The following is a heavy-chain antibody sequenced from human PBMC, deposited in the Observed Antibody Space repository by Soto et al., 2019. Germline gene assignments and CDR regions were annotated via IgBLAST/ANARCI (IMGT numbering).Heavy chain of an antibody. Sequence: GGSLRLSCAASGFTFSSYSMNWVRQAPGKGLEWVSSISSSSSYIYYADSVKGRFTISRDNAKNSLYLQMNSLRAEDTAVYYCARDHYSSSWYYPPTITTILYNWFDPWGQGTLVTVCS. CDR1: GFTFSSYS. CDR2: ISSSSSYI. V-gene: IGHV3-21*01. D-gene: IGHD6-13*01. CDR3: ARDHYSSSWYYPPTITTILYNWFDP. J-gene: IGHJ5*02.